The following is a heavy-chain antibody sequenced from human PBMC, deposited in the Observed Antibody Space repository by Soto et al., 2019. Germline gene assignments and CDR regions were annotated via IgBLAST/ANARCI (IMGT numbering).Heavy chain of an antibody. J-gene: IGHJ4*02. V-gene: IGHV3-13*01. CDR3: ARASYYYGSGSAWGYYFDY. CDR1: GFTFSSYD. CDR2: IGTAGDT. Sequence: GGSLRLSCAASGFTFSSYDMHWVRQATGKGLEWVSAIGTAGDTYYPGSVKGRFTISRENAQNSLYLKMNSLRAGDTAVYYCARASYYYGSGSAWGYYFDYWGQGTLVTVSS. D-gene: IGHD3-10*01.